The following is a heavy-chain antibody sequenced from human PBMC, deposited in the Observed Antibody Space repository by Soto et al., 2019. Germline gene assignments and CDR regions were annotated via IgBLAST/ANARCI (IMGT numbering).Heavy chain of an antibody. CDR1: GFTFSSYA. CDR3: ARVRTQG. J-gene: IGHJ3*01. Sequence: PGGSLRLSCAASGFTFSSYAMSWVRQAPGKGLEWVSVIDSDGTTYYADSVKGRFTISRHNSKNTLYLQMDSLRAEDTAVYYCARVRTQGWGQGTMVTVSS. CDR2: IDSDGTT. D-gene: IGHD1-1*01. V-gene: IGHV3-53*04.